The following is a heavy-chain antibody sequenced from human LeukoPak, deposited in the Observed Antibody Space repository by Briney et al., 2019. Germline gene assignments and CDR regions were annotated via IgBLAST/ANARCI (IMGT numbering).Heavy chain of an antibody. D-gene: IGHD1-26*01. CDR3: ARSSGSRYYIDY. CDR1: SGSISTYY. CDR2: IHYTGST. Sequence: SETLSLTCTVSSGSISTYYWTWIRQPQGKRREWIGFIHYTGSTNYNPSLKSRVTISVDTSKNQFSLRLNSVTAADTAVYYCARSSGSRYYIDYWGQGTLVTVSS. V-gene: IGHV4-59*13. J-gene: IGHJ4*02.